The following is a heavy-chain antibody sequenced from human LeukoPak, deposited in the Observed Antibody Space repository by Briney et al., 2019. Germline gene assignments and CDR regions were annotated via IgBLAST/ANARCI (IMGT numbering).Heavy chain of an antibody. CDR3: ARGGVAAAGKYYFDY. D-gene: IGHD6-13*01. CDR1: GYTFTSYD. CDR2: MNPNSGNT. J-gene: IGHJ4*02. Sequence: ASVKVSCKASGYTFTSYDINWVRQATGQGLEWMGWMNPNSGNTGYAQNFQGRVTITRNTSTSTAYMELSSLRSEDTAVYYCARGGVAAAGKYYFDYWGQGTLVTVSS. V-gene: IGHV1-8*01.